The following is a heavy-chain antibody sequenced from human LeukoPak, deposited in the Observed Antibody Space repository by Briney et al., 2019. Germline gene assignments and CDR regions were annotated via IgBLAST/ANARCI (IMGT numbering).Heavy chain of an antibody. V-gene: IGHV3-30*04. CDR2: ISYDGSNK. J-gene: IGHJ4*02. CDR3: ARGSGYSVDY. Sequence: PGGSLRLSCAASGFTFSSYAMHWVRQAPGKGLEWVAVISYDGSNKYYADSVKGRFTISRDNSKNTLYLQMNSLTAEDTAVYYCARGSGYSVDYWGQGTLVTVSS. D-gene: IGHD3-3*01. CDR1: GFTFSSYA.